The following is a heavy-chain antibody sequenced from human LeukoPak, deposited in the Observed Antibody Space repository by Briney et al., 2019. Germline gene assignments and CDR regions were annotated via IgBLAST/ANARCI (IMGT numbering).Heavy chain of an antibody. V-gene: IGHV3-33*01. CDR3: ARDRTDGSGRIFDP. CDR1: GFTFSSYG. CDR2: IWYDGSNK. Sequence: GGSLRLSCAASGFTFSSYGMHWVRQAPGKGLEWVAVIWYDGSNKYYADSVKGRFTISRDNSKNTLYPQMNSLRAEDTAVYYCARDRTDGSGRIFDPWGQGTLVTVSS. D-gene: IGHD3-10*01. J-gene: IGHJ5*02.